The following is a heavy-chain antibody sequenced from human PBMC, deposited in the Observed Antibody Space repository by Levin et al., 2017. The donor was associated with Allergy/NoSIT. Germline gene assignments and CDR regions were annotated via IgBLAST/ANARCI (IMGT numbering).Heavy chain of an antibody. V-gene: IGHV5-51*01. CDR2: IYPGDSDT. J-gene: IGHJ6*03. D-gene: IGHD1-1*01. Sequence: ASVKVSCQGSGYSFTSYWIGWVRQMPGKGLEWMGIIYPGDSDTRYIPSFQGQVTISADKSISTAYLQWSSLTASDTAIYYCARRGTRDYYYYMDVWGKGTTVTVSS. CDR3: ARRGTRDYYYYMDV. CDR1: GYSFTSYW.